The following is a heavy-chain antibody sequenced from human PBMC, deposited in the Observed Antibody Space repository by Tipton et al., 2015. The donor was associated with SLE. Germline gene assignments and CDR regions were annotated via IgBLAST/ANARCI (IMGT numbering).Heavy chain of an antibody. CDR2: IYPSGSA. D-gene: IGHD1-26*01. V-gene: IGHV4-4*07. J-gene: IGHJ5*02. Sequence: TLSLTCTVSGASISSYYWSWIRQPAGKGLEWIGRIYPSGSANYNPSLKSRVTMSVDTSKNVFSLKLTSVTAADTAVYYCARGPTTGGSYPWGQGTLVTVSS. CDR3: ARGPTTGGSYP. CDR1: GASISSYY.